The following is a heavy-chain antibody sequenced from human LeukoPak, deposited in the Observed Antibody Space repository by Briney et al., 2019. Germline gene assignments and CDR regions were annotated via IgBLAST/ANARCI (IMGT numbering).Heavy chain of an antibody. CDR2: INHSGST. V-gene: IGHV4-34*01. CDR1: GGSFSGYY. Sequence: SETLSLTCAVYGGSFSGYYWSWIRQPPGKGLEWIGGINHSGSTNYNPSLKSRVTISVDTSKNHFSLKLSSLSSADSAVCHSSSPARYRRAWHGVAYWGQGTLVTVSS. D-gene: IGHD1-14*01. CDR3: SSPARYRRAWHGVAY. J-gene: IGHJ4*02.